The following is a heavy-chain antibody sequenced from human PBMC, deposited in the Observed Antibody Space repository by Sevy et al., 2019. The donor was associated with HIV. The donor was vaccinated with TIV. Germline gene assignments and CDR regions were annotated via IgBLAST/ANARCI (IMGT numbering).Heavy chain of an antibody. Sequence: SETLSLTCTVSGGSISSSNSYWSWIRQRPGKGLESIGFIYHSWTTYYNPSLRSRLNMSVDKSKNQFSLKLSSVTAADTAVYYCARDPDYDDYGGHAFDIWGQGTIVTVSS. J-gene: IGHJ3*02. CDR2: IYHSWTT. CDR1: GGSISSSNSY. V-gene: IGHV4-31*03. CDR3: ARDPDYDDYGGHAFDI. D-gene: IGHD4-17*01.